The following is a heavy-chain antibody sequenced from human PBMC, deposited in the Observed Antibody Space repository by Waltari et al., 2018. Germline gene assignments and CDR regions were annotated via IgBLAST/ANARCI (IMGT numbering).Heavy chain of an antibody. CDR1: GFTFSSYS. V-gene: IGHV3-48*01. J-gene: IGHJ4*02. D-gene: IGHD4-17*01. CDR3: ARVPYYGDRVDY. CDR2: ISSSSSTI. Sequence: EVQLVESGGGLVQPGGSLRLSCAASGFTFSSYSMNWVRQAPGKGLEWGSYISSSSSTIYYADSVKGRFTISRDNAKNSLYLQMNSLRAEDTAVYYCARVPYYGDRVDYWGQGTLVTVSS.